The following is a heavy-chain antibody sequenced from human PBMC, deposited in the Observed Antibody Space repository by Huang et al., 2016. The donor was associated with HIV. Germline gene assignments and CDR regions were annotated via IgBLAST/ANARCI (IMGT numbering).Heavy chain of an antibody. J-gene: IGHJ4*02. V-gene: IGHV1-18*04. CDR2: ISDYSGNR. D-gene: IGHD7-27*01. CDR1: GYNFVSYT. Sequence: QVHLVQSGAEVKKPGASVRVSCKTSGYNFVSYTIAWGRQAPGQGLEWMGWISDYSGNRNYAKNFQVRVSMTTDRATSTAYMELRSLRPDDTAVDYCARGVPALGIRGRYYFDSWGQGTLVTVSS. CDR3: ARGVPALGIRGRYYFDS.